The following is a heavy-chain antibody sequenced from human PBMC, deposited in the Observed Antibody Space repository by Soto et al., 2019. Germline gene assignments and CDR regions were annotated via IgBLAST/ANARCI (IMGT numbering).Heavy chain of an antibody. Sequence: QVQLVESGGGVVQPERSLRLSCAASGITLRSYTMHWVRQAPGKGLEWVAVLSYGGSNEYYADSVKGRFTISRDNSKNTLYLQMNSLRADDTAMYYCARDPYTSGWRRFDYWGQGTLVTVSS. CDR1: GITLRSYT. CDR2: LSYGGSNE. J-gene: IGHJ4*02. D-gene: IGHD6-19*01. V-gene: IGHV3-30-3*01. CDR3: ARDPYTSGWRRFDY.